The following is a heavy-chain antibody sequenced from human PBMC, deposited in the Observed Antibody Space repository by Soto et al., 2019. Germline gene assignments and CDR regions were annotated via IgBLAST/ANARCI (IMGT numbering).Heavy chain of an antibody. J-gene: IGHJ4*02. D-gene: IGHD6-19*01. CDR2: IYTSGST. CDR1: GGSISSHY. CDR3: AGEIIAVAALVAF. Sequence: QVQLQESGPGLVKPSETLSLTCTVSGGSISSHYWSWIRQPAGKGLEWIGRIYTSGSTNYNPSLKSRVTMSVDTSKNQFSLKLSSVTAADTAVYYCAGEIIAVAALVAFWGQGTLVTVSS. V-gene: IGHV4-4*07.